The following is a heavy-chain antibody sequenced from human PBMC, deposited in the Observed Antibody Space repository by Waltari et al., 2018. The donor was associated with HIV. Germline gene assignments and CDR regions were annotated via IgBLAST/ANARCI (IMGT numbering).Heavy chain of an antibody. Sequence: QVQLVQSGAEVKKPGASVKVSCKAYGYTFTGYYMHRVRQAPGTGLEWISYISARGNSRHYADSVKGRFTISRDNVKNSVYLQMNSLRVDDTAVYFCAREIIGRNEYESGNYYYFDYWGQGTLVTVSS. D-gene: IGHD3-10*01. V-gene: IGHV3-11*04. J-gene: IGHJ4*02. CDR1: GYTFTGYY. CDR2: ISARGNSR. CDR3: AREIIGRNEYESGNYYYFDY.